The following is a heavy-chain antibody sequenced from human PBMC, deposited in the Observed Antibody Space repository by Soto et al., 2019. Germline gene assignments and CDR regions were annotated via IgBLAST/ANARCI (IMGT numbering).Heavy chain of an antibody. D-gene: IGHD6-13*01. V-gene: IGHV4-61*08. J-gene: IGHJ5*02. CDR1: GGSISSGGYY. CDR2: IYYSGST. Sequence: SETLSLTCTVSGGSISSGGYYWSWIRQHPGKGLEWIGYIYYSGSTNYNPSLKSRVTISVDTSKNQFSLKLSSVTAADTAVYYCARLRASSSYWFDPWGQGTLVTVSS. CDR3: ARLRASSSYWFDP.